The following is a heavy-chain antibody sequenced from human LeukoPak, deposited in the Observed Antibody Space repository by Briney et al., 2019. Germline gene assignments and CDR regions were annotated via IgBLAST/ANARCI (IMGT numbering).Heavy chain of an antibody. Sequence: SETLSLTCAVYGGSFSGYYWSWIRQPPGKGLEWIGEINHSGSTNYNPSLKSRVTISVDTSKNQFSLKLSSVTAADTAVYYCARGTDDYGGMADAFDIWGRGTMVTVSS. CDR2: INHSGST. D-gene: IGHD4-23*01. J-gene: IGHJ3*02. CDR3: ARGTDDYGGMADAFDI. V-gene: IGHV4-34*01. CDR1: GGSFSGYY.